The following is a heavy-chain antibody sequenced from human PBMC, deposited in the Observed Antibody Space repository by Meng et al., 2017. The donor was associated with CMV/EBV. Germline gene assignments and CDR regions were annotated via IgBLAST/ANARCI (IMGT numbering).Heavy chain of an antibody. CDR1: GFTFSSYW. CDR3: ARGGASVAGLRHYYYYNMDV. D-gene: IGHD6-19*01. V-gene: IGHV3-74*01. J-gene: IGHJ6*02. Sequence: GESLKISCAASGFTFSSYWMHWVRQAPGKGLVWVSHIFSDGSTTNYADSVKGRFTISRDNAKNTLYLQMNSLRAEDTAVYYCARGGASVAGLRHYYYYNMDVWGLGTTVTVSS. CDR2: IFSDGSTT.